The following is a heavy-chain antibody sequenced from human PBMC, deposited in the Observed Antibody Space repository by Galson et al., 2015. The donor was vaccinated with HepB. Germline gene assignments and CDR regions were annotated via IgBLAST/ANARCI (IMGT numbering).Heavy chain of an antibody. J-gene: IGHJ6*03. CDR3: TTVRYCTSTSCPTRRYYMDV. D-gene: IGHD2-2*01. CDR1: GFTFSNAW. CDR2: IKDKSDGGTT. Sequence: SLRLSCAASGFTFSNAWMTWVRQAPGKGLEWVGRIKDKSDGGTTDYAAPVKGRFTISRDDSENTLYLQMNSLKTEDTAVYYCTTVRYCTSTSCPTRRYYMDVWGKGTTSPSP. V-gene: IGHV3-15*05.